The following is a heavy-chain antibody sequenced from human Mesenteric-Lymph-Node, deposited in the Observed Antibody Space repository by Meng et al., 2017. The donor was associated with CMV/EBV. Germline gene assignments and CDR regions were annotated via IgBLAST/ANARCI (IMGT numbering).Heavy chain of an antibody. V-gene: IGHV3-21*01. CDR3: ARDFVGGRLLYYFDY. CDR2: ISSFSNHI. Sequence: GESLKISCAASGFTFSNYHMNWVRQAPGKGPEWVSSISSFSNHIYYADSVKGRFTISRDNAKNSLYLQMNSLRAEDTAVYYCARDFVGGRLLYYFDYWGQGTLVTVSS. J-gene: IGHJ4*02. CDR1: GFTFSNYH. D-gene: IGHD2-15*01.